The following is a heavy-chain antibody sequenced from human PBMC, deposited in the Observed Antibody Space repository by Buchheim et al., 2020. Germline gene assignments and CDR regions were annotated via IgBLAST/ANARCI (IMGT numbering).Heavy chain of an antibody. CDR3: ARRAAQYYYYYGMDV. V-gene: IGHV4-31*03. CDR1: GGSISSGGYY. J-gene: IGHJ6*02. Sequence: QVQLQESGPGLVKPSQTLSLTCTVSGGSISSGGYYWSWIRQHPGKGLEWIGYIYYSGSTYYNPSLKSRVTIPVDKSKNQVSLKLSSVTAADTAVYFCARRAAQYYYYYGMDVWGQGTT. CDR2: IYYSGST. D-gene: IGHD2-15*01.